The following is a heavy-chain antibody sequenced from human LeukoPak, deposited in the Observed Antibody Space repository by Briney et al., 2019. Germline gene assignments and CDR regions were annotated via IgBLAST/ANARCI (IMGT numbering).Heavy chain of an antibody. Sequence: GGSLRLSCAASGFTFSSYWMHWVRQAPGEGLVWVSRINSDGSSTSYADSVKGRFTISRDNAKNTLYLQMNSLRAEDTAVYYCARESRNYRFDYWGQGTLVTVSS. CDR1: GFTFSSYW. CDR3: ARESRNYRFDY. J-gene: IGHJ4*02. D-gene: IGHD1-7*01. V-gene: IGHV3-74*01. CDR2: INSDGSST.